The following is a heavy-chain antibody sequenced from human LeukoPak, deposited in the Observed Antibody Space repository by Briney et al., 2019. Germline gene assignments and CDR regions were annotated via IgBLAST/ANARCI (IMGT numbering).Heavy chain of an antibody. CDR2: ISYDGSNK. V-gene: IGHV3-30*18. CDR1: GFTFSSYG. J-gene: IGHJ6*02. D-gene: IGHD2-2*02. CDR3: AKDQVDIVVVPAAIDTYYYYGMDV. Sequence: PGGSLRLSCAASGFTFSSYGMHWVRQAPGKGLEWVAVISYDGSNKYYADSVKGRSTISRDNSKNTLYLQMNSLRAEDTAVYYCAKDQVDIVVVPAAIDTYYYYGMDVWGQGTTVTVSS.